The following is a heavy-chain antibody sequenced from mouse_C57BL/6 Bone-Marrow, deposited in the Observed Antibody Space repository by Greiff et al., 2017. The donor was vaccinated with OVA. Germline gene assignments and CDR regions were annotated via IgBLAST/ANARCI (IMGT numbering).Heavy chain of an antibody. J-gene: IGHJ1*03. CDR3: ALYGRRV. Sequence: QVQLKESGPELVKPGASVKISCKASGYAFSSSWMNWVKQRPGKGLEWIGRIYPGDGDTNYNGKFKGKATLTADKSSSTAYMQLSSLTSEDSAVYFCALYGRRVWGTGTTVTVSS. CDR1: GYAFSSSW. CDR2: IYPGDGDT. D-gene: IGHD1-1*01. V-gene: IGHV1-82*01.